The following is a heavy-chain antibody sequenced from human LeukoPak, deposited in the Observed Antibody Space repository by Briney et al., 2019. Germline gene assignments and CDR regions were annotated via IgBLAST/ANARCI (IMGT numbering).Heavy chain of an antibody. Sequence: GGSLRLSCAASGFTFSSYEMIWVRQAPGKGLEWVSYITTSGSTSTIYYADSVRGRFTTSRDNAKNSLYLQMKGLRAEDTAVYYCARGSGMDVWGKGTPVTVSS. V-gene: IGHV3-48*03. J-gene: IGHJ6*04. CDR2: ITTSGSTSTI. CDR3: ARGSGMDV. CDR1: GFTFSSYE.